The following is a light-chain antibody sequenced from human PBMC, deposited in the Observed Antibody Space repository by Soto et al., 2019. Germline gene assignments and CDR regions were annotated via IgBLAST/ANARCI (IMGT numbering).Light chain of an antibody. J-gene: IGKJ5*01. CDR1: QTISSF. CDR3: QQYNNWPPIT. V-gene: IGKV3D-15*01. CDR2: GAS. Sequence: EIVLTQSPGTLSLSPGEGATLSCRASQTISSFLAWYQQKRGQAPRLLIHGASNRATGIPDRFSGSGSGTEFTLTISTLQSEDFAVYYCQQYNNWPPITFGQGTRLEIK.